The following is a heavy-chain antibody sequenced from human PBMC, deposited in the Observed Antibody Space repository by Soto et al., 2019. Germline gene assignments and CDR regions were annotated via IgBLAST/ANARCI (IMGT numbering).Heavy chain of an antibody. J-gene: IGHJ4*02. D-gene: IGHD5-18*01. CDR3: ARDPDTAMGYY. Sequence: ASVKVSCKASGYTFAGYYMHWVRQAPGQGLEWMGWINPNSGGTNYAQKFQGRVTMTRDTSISAAYMELSRLRSDDTAVYYCARDPDTAMGYYWGQGTLVTVSS. V-gene: IGHV1-2*02. CDR1: GYTFAGYY. CDR2: INPNSGGT.